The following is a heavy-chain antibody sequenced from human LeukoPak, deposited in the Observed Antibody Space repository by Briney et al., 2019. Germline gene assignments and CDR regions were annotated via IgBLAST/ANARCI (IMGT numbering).Heavy chain of an antibody. V-gene: IGHV1-18*01. CDR2: ISAYNGNT. Sequence: ASVKVSCKASGYTFTSYGISWVRQAPGQGLEWMGWISAYNGNTNYAQKLQGRVTMTTDTSTSTAYMELRSLRSDDTAVYYCARYQRLLWFGGAEYFQHWGQGTLVTVSS. J-gene: IGHJ1*01. CDR1: GYTFTSYG. D-gene: IGHD3-10*01. CDR3: ARYQRLLWFGGAEYFQH.